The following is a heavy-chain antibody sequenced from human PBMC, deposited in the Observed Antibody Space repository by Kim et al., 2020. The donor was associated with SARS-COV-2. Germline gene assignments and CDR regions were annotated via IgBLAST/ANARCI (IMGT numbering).Heavy chain of an antibody. D-gene: IGHD6-6*01. J-gene: IGHJ6*02. Sequence: SETLSLTCTVSGGSITSYYWSWIRQPPGKGLEWIGYIYYSGSTNYNPSLKSRVTMSVDTSKNQLSLKLSSVTAADTAMYYCARDSSSGGMDVWGQGTTVTVFS. V-gene: IGHV4-59*01. CDR1: GGSITSYY. CDR3: ARDSSSGGMDV. CDR2: IYYSGST.